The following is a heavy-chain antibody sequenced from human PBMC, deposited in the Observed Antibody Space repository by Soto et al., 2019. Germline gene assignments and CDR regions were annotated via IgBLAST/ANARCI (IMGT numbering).Heavy chain of an antibody. CDR3: ARSPSHYNYFDD. Sequence: EVQLLESGGGWVQPGGSLRLSCEASGVTFSSYAMSWVRQGPGKGLEWVSAISGGGDKTFYTDSVKGRFTISRDNSKNTLYLQINSLRAEDTAVYYCARSPSHYNYFDDWGQGTLVTVSS. D-gene: IGHD1-26*01. J-gene: IGHJ4*02. CDR2: ISGGGDKT. CDR1: GVTFSSYA. V-gene: IGHV3-23*01.